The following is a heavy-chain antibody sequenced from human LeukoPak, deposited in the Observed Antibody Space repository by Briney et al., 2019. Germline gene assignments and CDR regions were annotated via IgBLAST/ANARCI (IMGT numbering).Heavy chain of an antibody. CDR3: AKAAYGDYVNWFDP. V-gene: IGHV3-23*01. J-gene: IGHJ5*02. Sequence: GGSLRLSCAASGFTFSSHAMNWVRQGPGQGLERVSSIGGIGASTYYADSVKGRFTISRDNTKNTLYLQMNSLRADDTALYYCAKAAYGDYVNWFDPWGQGILVIVSS. CDR1: GFTFSSHA. D-gene: IGHD4-17*01. CDR2: IGGIGAST.